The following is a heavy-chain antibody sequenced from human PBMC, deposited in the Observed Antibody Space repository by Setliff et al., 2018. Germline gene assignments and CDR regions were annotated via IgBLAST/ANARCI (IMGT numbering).Heavy chain of an antibody. D-gene: IGHD6-19*01. Sequence: SETLSLTCTVSGDSISSTSYQWGWVRQPPGKGLEWIGSIYYTGTAYYNPSLKSRVTISVDTSKNQFSLQVTSLAATDTAVYYCARDQFSSGWYGAPESYFDCWGQGILVTVSS. CDR2: IYYTGTA. CDR1: GDSISSTSYQ. V-gene: IGHV4-39*07. J-gene: IGHJ4*02. CDR3: ARDQFSSGWYGAPESYFDC.